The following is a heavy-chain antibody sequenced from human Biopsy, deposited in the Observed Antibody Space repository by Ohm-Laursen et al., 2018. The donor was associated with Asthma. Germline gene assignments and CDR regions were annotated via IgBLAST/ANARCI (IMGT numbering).Heavy chain of an antibody. J-gene: IGHJ4*02. Sequence: GSLRLSCTASGFTFSDYYTSWIRQAPGKGLEWISYINGKSNSIEYADSVKGRFTISRDNAKNSLYLQMNSLRAEDTAAYYCARDSYSSGLYDDFESWGQGTLVTVSS. CDR3: ARDSYSSGLYDDFES. V-gene: IGHV3-11*01. D-gene: IGHD6-19*01. CDR2: INGKSNSI. CDR1: GFTFSDYY.